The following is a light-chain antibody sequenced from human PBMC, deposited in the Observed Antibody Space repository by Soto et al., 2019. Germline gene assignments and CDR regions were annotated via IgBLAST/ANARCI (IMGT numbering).Light chain of an antibody. CDR1: KLGDKY. J-gene: IGLJ1*01. CDR3: QAWDSSTACYV. Sequence: SYELTQPPSVSVSPGQTASITCSGDKLGDKYACWYQQKPGQSPVLVIYQDNKRPSGIPERFSGSNSGNTATLTISGTQAIDEADYYCQAWDSSTACYVFGTGTKLTVL. CDR2: QDN. V-gene: IGLV3-1*01.